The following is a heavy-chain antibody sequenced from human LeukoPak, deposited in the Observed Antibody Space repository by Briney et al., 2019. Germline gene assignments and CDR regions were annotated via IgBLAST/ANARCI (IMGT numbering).Heavy chain of an antibody. J-gene: IGHJ4*02. V-gene: IGHV1-3*01. CDR3: ANAHYSCGSCYHS. CDR2: INAGNGNT. CDR1: GYTFTSYA. Sequence: GESLKVSCKASGYTFTSYAMHWVRQAPGQRLEWMGWINAGNGNTKYSQKFQGRVTITRDTSASTAYMELSSLRSEDTAVYYCANAHYSCGSCYHSWGQGTLVTVSS. D-gene: IGHD2-15*01.